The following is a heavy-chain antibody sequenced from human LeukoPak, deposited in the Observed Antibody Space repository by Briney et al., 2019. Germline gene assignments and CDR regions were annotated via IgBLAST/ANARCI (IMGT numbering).Heavy chain of an antibody. CDR1: GYTFTSYG. V-gene: IGHV1-2*02. CDR3: ARDNLLGGGSSTDL. CDR2: INPNSGGT. Sequence: ASVKVSRKASGYTFTSYGISWVRQAPGQGLEWMGWINPNSGGTNYAQKFQGRVTMTRDTSISTAYMELSRLRSDDTAVYYCARDNLLGGGSSTDLWGQGTLVTVSS. J-gene: IGHJ5*02. D-gene: IGHD6-6*01.